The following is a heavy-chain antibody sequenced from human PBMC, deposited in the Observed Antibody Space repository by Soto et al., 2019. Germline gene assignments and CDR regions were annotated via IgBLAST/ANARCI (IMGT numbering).Heavy chain of an antibody. CDR2: ISGSGGST. CDR3: AKPNLIDSSGYWPD. J-gene: IGHJ4*02. V-gene: IGHV3-23*01. CDR1: GFTFRFYA. Sequence: EVQLLESGGGLVQPGGSLRLSCAASGFTFRFYAMRWVRQAPGKGLEWVSAISGSGGSTYYADSVKGRFTISRDNSKNTLYMQMNNLKAEDTAVYYCAKPNLIDSSGYWPDWGQGTLVTVSS. D-gene: IGHD3-22*01.